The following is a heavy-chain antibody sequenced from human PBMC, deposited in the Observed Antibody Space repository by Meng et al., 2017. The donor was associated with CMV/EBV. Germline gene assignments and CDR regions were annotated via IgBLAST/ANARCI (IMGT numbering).Heavy chain of an antibody. V-gene: IGHV3-30-3*01. D-gene: IGHD3-22*01. CDR1: GFTFSSYA. Sequence: GESLKISCAASGFTFSSYAMHWVRQAPGKGLEWVAVISYDGSNKYYADSVKGRFTISRDNSKNTLYLQMNSLRAEDTAVYYCARLPSSKRITMIVVDYWGQGTLVTVSS. J-gene: IGHJ4*02. CDR3: ARLPSSKRITMIVVDY. CDR2: ISYDGSNK.